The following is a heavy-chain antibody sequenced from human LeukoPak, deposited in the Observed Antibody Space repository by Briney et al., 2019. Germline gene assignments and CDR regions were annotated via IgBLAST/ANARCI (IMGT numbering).Heavy chain of an antibody. D-gene: IGHD2-15*01. CDR1: GGSISGYF. CDR2: VHYSGIT. Sequence: PSETLSLTCTVSGGSISGYFGSFIRQPPGQELEFIGYVHYSGITLYNPSLLGRVTMSVDTSRNQFFLKLSSVTAADTAVYYCARHDPVGYYQRGMDVWGQGTTVIVSS. V-gene: IGHV4-59*08. J-gene: IGHJ6*02. CDR3: ARHDPVGYYQRGMDV.